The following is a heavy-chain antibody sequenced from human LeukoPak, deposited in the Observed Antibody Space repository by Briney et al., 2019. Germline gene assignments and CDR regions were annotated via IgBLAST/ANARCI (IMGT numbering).Heavy chain of an antibody. CDR1: GFTFSSYA. V-gene: IGHV3-23*01. CDR3: ARDRVDYGMDV. J-gene: IGHJ6*02. CDR2: ISGSGGST. D-gene: IGHD2-15*01. Sequence: TGGSLRLSCAASGFTFSSYAMSWVRQAPGEGLEWVSAISGSGGSTYYADSVKGRFTISRDNSKNTLYLQMNSLRVEDTAVYYCARDRVDYGMDVWGQGTTVTVSS.